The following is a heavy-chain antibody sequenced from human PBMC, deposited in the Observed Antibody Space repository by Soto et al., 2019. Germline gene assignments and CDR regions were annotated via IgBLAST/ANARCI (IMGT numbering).Heavy chain of an antibody. D-gene: IGHD3-3*01. CDR3: ARGLRFLEWYDSGNWFDP. CDR2: ISAYNGNT. V-gene: IGHV1-18*01. Sequence: ASVKVSCKASGFTFTSSAVQWVRQAPGQRLEWMGWISAYNGNTNYAQKLQGRVTMTTDTSTSTAYMELRSLRSDDTAVYYCARGLRFLEWYDSGNWFDPWGQGTLVTVSS. CDR1: GFTFTSSA. J-gene: IGHJ5*02.